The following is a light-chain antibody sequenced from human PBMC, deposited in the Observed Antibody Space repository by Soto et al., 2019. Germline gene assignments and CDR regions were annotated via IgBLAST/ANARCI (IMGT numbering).Light chain of an antibody. J-gene: IGKJ1*01. V-gene: IGKV2-30*01. CDR1: QSLVYRDGNTY. CDR2: KVS. CDR3: MQGTHWPRT. Sequence: EVVMTQSPLSLPVTLGQPASISCRSSQSLVYRDGNTYLNWFQQRPGQSPRRLINKVSKRDSGVPDRFSGSGSGTDFTLKISRVEAEDVGVYYCMQGTHWPRTFGQGTKVEIK.